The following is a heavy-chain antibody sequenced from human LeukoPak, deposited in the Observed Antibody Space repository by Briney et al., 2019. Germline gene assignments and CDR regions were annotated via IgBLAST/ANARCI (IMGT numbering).Heavy chain of an antibody. D-gene: IGHD3-10*01. CDR1: GFTFSSYG. V-gene: IGHV3-33*01. Sequence: GGSLRLSCAASGFTFSSYGIHWVRQAPGKGLEWVALIWYDGSNKYYADSVKGRFTISRDNSKNTLYLQMNRLRAEDTAVYYCARGSGSRSNFYYYGIDVWGQGTTVTVSS. J-gene: IGHJ6*02. CDR2: IWYDGSNK. CDR3: ARGSGSRSNFYYYGIDV.